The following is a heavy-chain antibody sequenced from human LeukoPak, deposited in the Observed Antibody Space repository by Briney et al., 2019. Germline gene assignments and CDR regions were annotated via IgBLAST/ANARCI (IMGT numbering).Heavy chain of an antibody. V-gene: IGHV3-15*04. J-gene: IGHJ4*02. D-gene: IGHD3/OR15-3a*01. CDR2: IDSRFGTGPV. Sequence: GRSLRLSCAPSGFAFSEAWMSWVRQAPGKGLEWVGNIDSRFGTGPVTYAAHVSGRFTISRDDAKTTLYVQMNSLKTEDTAVYYCTTNWSGLGGGQGTLVTVSS. CDR1: GFAFSEAW. CDR3: TTNWSGLG.